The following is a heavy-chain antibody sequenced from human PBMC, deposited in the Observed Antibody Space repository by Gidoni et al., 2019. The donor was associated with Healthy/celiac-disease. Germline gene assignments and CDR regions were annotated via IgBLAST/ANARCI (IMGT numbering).Heavy chain of an antibody. J-gene: IGHJ4*02. Sequence: ELQLVASGGGLVKPVGSLILSCAASGFTFSSYSMNWVRQAPGKGLEWVSSISSSSSYIYYADSVKGRFTISRENAKNSLYLQMNSLRAEDTAVYYCARDLEDTIFGVVIFDYWGQGTLVTVSS. V-gene: IGHV3-21*01. CDR2: ISSSSSYI. CDR1: GFTFSSYS. D-gene: IGHD3-3*01. CDR3: ARDLEDTIFGVVIFDY.